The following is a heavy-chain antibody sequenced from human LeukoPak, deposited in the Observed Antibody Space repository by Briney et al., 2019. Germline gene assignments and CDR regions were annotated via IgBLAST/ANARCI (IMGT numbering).Heavy chain of an antibody. CDR3: AKQGRDWLRDYYYYMDV. CDR1: GFTFSSYG. CDR2: LRGSGGST. V-gene: IGHV3-23*01. Sequence: GGSLRLSCAASGFTFSSYGMSWVRQAPGKGLEWVSSLRGSGGSTYYADSVKGRFTISRDNSKNTLYLRMNSLRAEDTAVYYCAKQGRDWLRDYYYYMDVWGKGTTVTISS. D-gene: IGHD3-9*01. J-gene: IGHJ6*03.